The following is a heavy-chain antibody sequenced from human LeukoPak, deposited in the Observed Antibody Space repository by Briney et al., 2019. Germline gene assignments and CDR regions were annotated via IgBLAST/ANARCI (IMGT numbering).Heavy chain of an antibody. CDR1: GGSFSGYY. V-gene: IGHV4-34*01. CDR2: INHSGST. D-gene: IGHD5-18*01. J-gene: IGHJ4*02. CDR3: ARYAIQLWQAGFDY. Sequence: SETLSLTCAVYGGSFSGYYWSWIRQPPGKGLEWIGEINHSGSTNYNPSLKSRVTISVDTSKNQFSLKLSSVTAADTAVYYCARYAIQLWQAGFDYWGQGTLVTVSS.